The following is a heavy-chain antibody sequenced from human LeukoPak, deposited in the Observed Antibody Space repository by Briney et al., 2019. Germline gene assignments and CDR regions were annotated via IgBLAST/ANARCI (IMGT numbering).Heavy chain of an antibody. Sequence: SVKVSCKASGGTFSSYAISWVRRAPGQGLEWMGRIIPILGIANYAQKFQGRVTITADKSTSTAYMELSSLRSEDTAVYYCARDRRWLRLGKTDAFDIWGQGTMVTVSS. CDR1: GGTFSSYA. CDR3: ARDRRWLRLGKTDAFDI. V-gene: IGHV1-69*04. D-gene: IGHD5-12*01. J-gene: IGHJ3*02. CDR2: IIPILGIA.